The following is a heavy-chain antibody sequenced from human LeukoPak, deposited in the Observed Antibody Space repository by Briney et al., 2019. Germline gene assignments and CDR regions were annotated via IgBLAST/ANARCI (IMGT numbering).Heavy chain of an antibody. D-gene: IGHD6-19*01. V-gene: IGHV3-30*18. CDR1: GFTFSYSD. CDR2: ISYDGGYK. CDR3: AKDSLAVAGKVGSIDY. J-gene: IGHJ4*02. Sequence: GRSLRLSCAASGFTFSYSDMHWVRQAPGKGLEWVAVISYDGGYKYYADSVKGRFTISRDNSKNTLYLQMNSLRSEDTALYYCAKDSLAVAGKVGSIDYWGQGTLVTVSS.